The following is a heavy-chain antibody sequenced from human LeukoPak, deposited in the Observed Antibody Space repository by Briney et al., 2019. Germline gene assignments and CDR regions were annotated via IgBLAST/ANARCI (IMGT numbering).Heavy chain of an antibody. CDR3: ARVDSSGYYYDLSD. Sequence: ASVKVSCKASGGTFSSYAISWVRQAPGQGLEWMGWINPNSGGTNYAQKFQGRVTMTRDTSISTAYMELSRLRSDDTAVYYCARVDSSGYYYDLSDWGQGTLVTVSS. CDR2: INPNSGGT. V-gene: IGHV1-2*02. D-gene: IGHD3-22*01. J-gene: IGHJ4*02. CDR1: GGTFSSYA.